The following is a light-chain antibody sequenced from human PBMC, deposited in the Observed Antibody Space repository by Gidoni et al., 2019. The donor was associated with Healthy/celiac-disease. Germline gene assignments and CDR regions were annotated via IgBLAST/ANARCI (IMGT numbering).Light chain of an antibody. CDR1: SSDVGGYNY. CDR2: EVS. J-gene: IGLJ1*01. CDR3: SSYTSSSTPLYV. Sequence: QSALTQPASVSGSPAQSITISCTGTSSDVGGYNYVSWYQQHPGKPPKLMIYEVSNRPSGVSNRFSGSKSGNTASLTISGLQAEDEADYYCSSYTSSSTPLYVFGTGTKVTVL. V-gene: IGLV2-14*01.